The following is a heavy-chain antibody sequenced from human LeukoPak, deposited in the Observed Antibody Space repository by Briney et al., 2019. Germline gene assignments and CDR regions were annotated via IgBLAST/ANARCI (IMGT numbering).Heavy chain of an antibody. CDR3: ATGGTGDYFFDY. Sequence: GASVKVSCKVSGYTLTELSMHWVRQAPGKGLEWMGGFDPEDGETIYAQKFRGRVTMTEDTSTDTAYMELSSLRSEDTAVYYCATGGTGDYFFDYWGQGTLVTVSS. V-gene: IGHV1-24*01. CDR2: FDPEDGET. CDR1: GYTLTELS. J-gene: IGHJ4*02. D-gene: IGHD4-17*01.